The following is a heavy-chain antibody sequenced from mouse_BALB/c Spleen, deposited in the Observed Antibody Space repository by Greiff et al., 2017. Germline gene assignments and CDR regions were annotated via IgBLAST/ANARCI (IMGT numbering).Heavy chain of an antibody. D-gene: IGHD1-1*01. Sequence: QVQLKQSGAELARPGASVKLSCKASGYTFTSYWMQWVKQRPGQGLEWIGAIYPGDGDTRYTQKFKGKATLTADKSSSTAYMQLSSLASEDSAVYYCAREGRGYGSSDFDYWGQGTTLTVSS. CDR3: AREGRGYGSSDFDY. V-gene: IGHV1-87*01. CDR2: IYPGDGDT. J-gene: IGHJ2*01. CDR1: GYTFTSYW.